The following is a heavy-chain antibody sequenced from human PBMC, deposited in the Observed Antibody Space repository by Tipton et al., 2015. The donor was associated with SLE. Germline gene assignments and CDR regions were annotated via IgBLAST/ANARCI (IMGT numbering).Heavy chain of an antibody. V-gene: IGHV3-7*01. CDR1: GFTFSSYA. CDR2: IKQDGSEK. CDR3: VSRPYEVLSAPFDY. D-gene: IGHD3-16*02. J-gene: IGHJ4*02. Sequence: SLRLSCAASGFTFSSYAMNWVRQAPGKGLEWVAKIKQDGSEKYYVDSVKGRFTISRDNTKNSLYLQMNSLRDEDTAIYYCVSRPYEVLSAPFDYWGQGALVTVSS.